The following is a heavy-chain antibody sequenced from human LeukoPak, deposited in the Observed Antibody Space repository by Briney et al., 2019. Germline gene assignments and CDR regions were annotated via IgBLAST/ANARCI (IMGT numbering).Heavy chain of an antibody. V-gene: IGHV3-7*01. Sequence: PGGSLRLSCAASGFTFSSYWMSWVRQAPGKGLEWVANIKQDGSEKYYVNSVKGRFTISRDNAKNSLYLQMNSLRAEDTAVYYCASRYYDILTGSSPDYWGQGTLVTVSS. CDR1: GFTFSSYW. D-gene: IGHD3-9*01. J-gene: IGHJ4*02. CDR2: IKQDGSEK. CDR3: ASRYYDILTGSSPDY.